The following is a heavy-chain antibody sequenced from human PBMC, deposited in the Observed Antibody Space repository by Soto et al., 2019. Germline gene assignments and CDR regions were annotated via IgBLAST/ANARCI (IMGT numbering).Heavy chain of an antibody. CDR1: GFTFSSYD. CDR3: ARRSSSGSVDY. J-gene: IGHJ4*02. CDR2: IGTAGDT. D-gene: IGHD6-19*01. Sequence: EVQLVESGGGLVQPGGTLRLSCAASGFTFSSYDMHWVRQGTGKGLEWVSAIGTAGDTYYLGSVKGRFTISSENSKNSLYLQMNSLRAGDTAVYYCARRSSSGSVDYWGQGTLVTVSS. V-gene: IGHV3-13*01.